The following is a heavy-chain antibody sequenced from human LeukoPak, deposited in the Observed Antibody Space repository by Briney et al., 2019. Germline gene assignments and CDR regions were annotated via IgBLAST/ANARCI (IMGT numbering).Heavy chain of an antibody. D-gene: IGHD6-13*01. CDR3: ARAKQADVGTLWSDP. CDR1: GCSISSPD. V-gene: IGHV4-59*08. Sequence: PSETLSLTCTASGCSISSPDWSWIRQPPGKGLEWIGDIFYTGITIYNPSLKSRVTMSVDTSTNQFSLQLSCVTAADTAVYYCARAKQADVGTLWSDPWGRGTLVVVSS. CDR2: IFYTGIT. J-gene: IGHJ5*02.